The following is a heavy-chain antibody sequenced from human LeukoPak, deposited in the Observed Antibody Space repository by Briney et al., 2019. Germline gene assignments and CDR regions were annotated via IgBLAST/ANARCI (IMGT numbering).Heavy chain of an antibody. Sequence: PGGSLRLSCAASGFTFSSYAMSWVRQAPGKGLEWVSVIYSGGSTYYADSVKGRFTISRDNSKNTLYLQMNSLRAEDTAVYYCARDPGEYYYDSSGYSHYYYGMDVWGQGTTVTVSS. J-gene: IGHJ6*02. CDR2: IYSGGST. V-gene: IGHV3-53*01. CDR3: ARDPGEYYYDSSGYSHYYYGMDV. CDR1: GFTFSSYA. D-gene: IGHD3-22*01.